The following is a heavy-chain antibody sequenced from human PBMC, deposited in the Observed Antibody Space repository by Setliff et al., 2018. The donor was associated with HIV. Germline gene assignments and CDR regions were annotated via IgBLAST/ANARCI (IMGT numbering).Heavy chain of an antibody. V-gene: IGHV4-34*01. D-gene: IGHD1-7*01. CDR2: INHTGST. Sequence: ETLSLTCAVFGESVSGYYWSWIRQPPGKGLEWIGEINHTGSTNYNPSLKSRVTISVDTSKNQFSLKLSSVTAADTAVYYCARDRSNWNYGKNYMDVWGKGTTVTVSS. J-gene: IGHJ6*03. CDR1: GESVSGYY. CDR3: ARDRSNWNYGKNYMDV.